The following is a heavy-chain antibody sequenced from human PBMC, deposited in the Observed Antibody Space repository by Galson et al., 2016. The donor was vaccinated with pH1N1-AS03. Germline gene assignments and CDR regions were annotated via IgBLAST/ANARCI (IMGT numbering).Heavy chain of an antibody. D-gene: IGHD3-3*01. CDR2: ISVYTGKT. J-gene: IGHJ4*02. V-gene: IGHV1-18*04. CDR1: GYTFKDSY. Sequence: SVKVSCKVSGYTFKDSYMHWVQLAPGKGLEWMGWISVYTGKTHYAQNLQDRVTMTRDTSTSTAYMELRSLRSDDTAVYYCARGGDSSDIWGQGTLVTVSS. CDR3: ARGGDSSDI.